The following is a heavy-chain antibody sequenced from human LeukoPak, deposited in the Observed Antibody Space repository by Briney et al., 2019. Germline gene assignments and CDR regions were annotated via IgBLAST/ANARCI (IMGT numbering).Heavy chain of an antibody. CDR3: AKDMAPYYYDSSGYSSPDY. D-gene: IGHD3-22*01. CDR1: GFTFDDYA. Sequence: GGSLRLSCAASGFTFDDYAMHWVRQAPGKGLEWVSGISWNSGSIGYADSVKGRFTISRDNAKNSLYLQMNSLRAEDTALYYCAKDMAPYYYDSSGYSSPDYWGQGTLVTVSS. J-gene: IGHJ4*02. V-gene: IGHV3-9*01. CDR2: ISWNSGSI.